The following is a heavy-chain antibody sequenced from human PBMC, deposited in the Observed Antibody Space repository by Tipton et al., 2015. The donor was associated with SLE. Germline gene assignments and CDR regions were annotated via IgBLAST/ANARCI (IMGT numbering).Heavy chain of an antibody. V-gene: IGHV4-61*01. CDR2: IYYSGST. Sequence: TLSLTCTVSGGSVSSGSYYWSWIRQPPGKGLEWIGYIYYSGSTNYNPSLKSRVTISVDTSKNQFSLKLSSVTAADTAVYYCARGHDYVWGTYRQGYYFDYWGQGTLVTVSS. J-gene: IGHJ4*02. CDR1: GGSVSSGSYY. CDR3: ARGHDYVWGTYRQGYYFDY. D-gene: IGHD3-16*02.